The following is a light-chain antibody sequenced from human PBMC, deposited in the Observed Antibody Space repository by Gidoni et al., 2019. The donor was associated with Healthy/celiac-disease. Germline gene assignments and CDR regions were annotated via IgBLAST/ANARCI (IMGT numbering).Light chain of an antibody. CDR3: QQRSNWPLT. J-gene: IGKJ4*01. Sequence: EIVLTQSPATLSLSPGERATLSCRASQSVSSYLAWYQQKPGQAPRLLIHDATNMATGSPARFSGSGSWTDFTLTISSREPEDFAVYYCQQRSNWPLTFGRRDQGGDQT. V-gene: IGKV3-11*01. CDR2: DAT. CDR1: QSVSSY.